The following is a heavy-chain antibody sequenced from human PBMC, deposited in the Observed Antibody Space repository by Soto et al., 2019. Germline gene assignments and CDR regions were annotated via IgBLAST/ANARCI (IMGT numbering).Heavy chain of an antibody. Sequence: QVQLVQSGAEVKKPGSSVKVSCKASGGTFSSYAISWVRQAPGQGLEWMGGIIPISGTANYAQKFQGRVTITAAESTSTAYMELSSLISEDTAGYYCARSQGSSTSLEIYYYYYYGMDVWGQGTKVTVSS. J-gene: IGHJ6*02. CDR1: GGTFSSYA. CDR2: IIPISGTA. D-gene: IGHD2-2*01. CDR3: ARSQGSSTSLEIYYYYYYGMDV. V-gene: IGHV1-69*01.